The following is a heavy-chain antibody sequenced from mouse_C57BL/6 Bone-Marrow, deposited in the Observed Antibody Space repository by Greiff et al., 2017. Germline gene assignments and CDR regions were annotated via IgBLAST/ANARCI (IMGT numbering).Heavy chain of an antibody. Sequence: QVQLQQPGAELVRPGTSVKLSCKASGYTFTSYWMHWVKQRPGQGLEWIGVIDPSDSYTNYNPKFKGKATLTVDTSSSTAYMQLSSLTSEDSAVYYFAKEIYYVYGGTWFAYWGQGTLVTVSA. CDR2: IDPSDSYT. CDR1: GYTFTSYW. V-gene: IGHV1-59*01. CDR3: AKEIYYVYGGTWFAY. D-gene: IGHD2-2*01. J-gene: IGHJ3*01.